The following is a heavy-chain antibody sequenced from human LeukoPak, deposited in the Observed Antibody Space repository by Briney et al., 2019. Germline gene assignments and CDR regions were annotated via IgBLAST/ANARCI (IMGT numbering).Heavy chain of an antibody. V-gene: IGHV3-30*04. CDR1: GFTFSSYA. J-gene: IGHJ4*02. CDR2: ISYDGSTK. Sequence: GGSLRLSCAASGFTFSSYAIHWVRQAPGKGLEWVAFISYDGSTKYYADSVEGRFTISRDNSKNTLYVQMNSLRAEDTAVYYCAKDERWRRSDFHGGFDYWGQGALVTVSS. CDR3: AKDERWRRSDFHGGFDY. D-gene: IGHD2-21*02.